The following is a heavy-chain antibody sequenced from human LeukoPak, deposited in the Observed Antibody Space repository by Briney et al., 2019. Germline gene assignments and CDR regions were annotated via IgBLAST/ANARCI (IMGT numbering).Heavy chain of an antibody. CDR2: ISAYNGNT. CDR1: GYTFTSYG. D-gene: IGHD1-26*01. Sequence: ASVKVSCKASGYTFTSYGISWVRQAPGQGLEWMGWISAYNGNTNYVQKLQGRVTMTTDTSTSTAYMELRSLRSDDTAVYYCASRVGATTSAFGAFDIWGQGTMVTVSS. CDR3: ASRVGATTSAFGAFDI. J-gene: IGHJ3*02. V-gene: IGHV1-18*01.